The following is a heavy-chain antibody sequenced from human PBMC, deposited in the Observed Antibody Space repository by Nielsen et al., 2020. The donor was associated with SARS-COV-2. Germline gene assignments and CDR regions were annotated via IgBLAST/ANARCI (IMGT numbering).Heavy chain of an antibody. D-gene: IGHD2-2*01. CDR1: GGSISSGDYY. CDR2: IYYSGST. CDR3: ASGRYCSSTSCYPFDY. Sequence: LRLSCTVPGGSISSGDYYWSWIRQPPGKGLEWIGYIYYSGSTYYNPSLKSRVTISVDTSKNQFSLKLSSVTAADTAVYYCASGRYCSSTSCYPFDYWGQGTLVTVSS. V-gene: IGHV4-30-4*01. J-gene: IGHJ4*02.